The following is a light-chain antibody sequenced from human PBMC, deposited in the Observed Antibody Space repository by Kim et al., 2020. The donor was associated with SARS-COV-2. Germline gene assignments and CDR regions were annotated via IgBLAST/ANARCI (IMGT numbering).Light chain of an antibody. CDR2: AAS. J-gene: IGKJ1*01. Sequence: DIQMTQSPSSLSASVGDRVTITCRASQTVSNYLNWYQQKPGKAPKLLIYAASTLQSGVPSRFSGSGSGTDFTLAISRLQPXXFATYFCQQSYSAPRTFGQGTKVDIK. CDR1: QTVSNY. CDR3: QQSYSAPRT. V-gene: IGKV1-39*01.